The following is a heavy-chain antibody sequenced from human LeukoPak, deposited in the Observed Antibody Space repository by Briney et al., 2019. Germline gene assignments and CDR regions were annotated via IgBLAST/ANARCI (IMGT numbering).Heavy chain of an antibody. D-gene: IGHD2-15*01. CDR2: INPNSGGT. Sequence: ASVKVSCKASGYTFTDYYMHWVRQAPGQGLEWMGWINPNSGGTSSAQKFQAWVAITRDTSINTVYMDLTRLRSDDTAVYYCARDSSNIALAGNFDYWGQGTLVTVSS. CDR1: GYTFTDYY. V-gene: IGHV1-2*04. J-gene: IGHJ4*02. CDR3: ARDSSNIALAGNFDY.